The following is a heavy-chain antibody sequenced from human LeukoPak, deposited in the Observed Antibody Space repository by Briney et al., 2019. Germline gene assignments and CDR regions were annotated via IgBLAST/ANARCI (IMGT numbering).Heavy chain of an antibody. CDR1: GFTVNSNY. CDR2: IYSGGST. Sequence: GGSLRLSCAASGFTVNSNYMSWVRQAPGKGLEWVSVIYSGGSTYYADSVKGRFTISRDNSKNTLYLQMNSLRAEDTAVYYCARDGLLWFGHSDNGMDVLGQWTTVNVYS. CDR3: ARDGLLWFGHSDNGMDV. V-gene: IGHV3-66*02. J-gene: IGHJ6*01. D-gene: IGHD3-10*01.